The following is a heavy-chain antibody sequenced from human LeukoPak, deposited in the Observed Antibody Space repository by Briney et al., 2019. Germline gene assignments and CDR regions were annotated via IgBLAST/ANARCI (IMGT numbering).Heavy chain of an antibody. V-gene: IGHV4-59*08. CDR3: ARGLGITMVRGVPNPFDY. CDR1: GGSISSYY. CDR2: IYYSGST. Sequence: SETLSLTCTVSGGSISSYYWSWIRQPPGKGLEWIGYIYYSGSTNYNPSLKSRVTISVDTSKNQFSLKLSSVTAADTAVYYCARGLGITMVRGVPNPFDYWGQGTLVTVSS. D-gene: IGHD3-10*01. J-gene: IGHJ4*02.